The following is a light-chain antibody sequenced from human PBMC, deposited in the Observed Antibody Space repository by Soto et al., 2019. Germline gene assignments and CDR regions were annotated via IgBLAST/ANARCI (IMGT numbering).Light chain of an antibody. Sequence: QSVLTQPPSASGTPGQRVTISCSGNSSNIGSNTVNWYQQLPGTAPKLLIYRNNQRPSGVPDRFSGSKSGTSASLAISGLQSEDEADYYCAAWDDSLNGQVVFGGGTKLTVL. CDR1: SSNIGSNT. J-gene: IGLJ2*01. V-gene: IGLV1-44*01. CDR3: AAWDDSLNGQVV. CDR2: RNN.